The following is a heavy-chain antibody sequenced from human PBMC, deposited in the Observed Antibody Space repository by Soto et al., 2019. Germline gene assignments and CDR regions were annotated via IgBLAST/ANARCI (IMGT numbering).Heavy chain of an antibody. V-gene: IGHV3-23*01. D-gene: IGHD6-19*01. Sequence: PGGSLRLSCVTSVFTFNTFAMSCVRGSPGKWLEWVSAISISGDRTYYADSVKGRFFISRDNSNNTLFLRVSSLRVEDTATYYCAKAGSSGRRNYFKGLGQGTPVIVSS. CDR2: ISISGDRT. J-gene: IGHJ4*02. CDR3: AKAGSSGRRNYFKG. CDR1: VFTFNTFA.